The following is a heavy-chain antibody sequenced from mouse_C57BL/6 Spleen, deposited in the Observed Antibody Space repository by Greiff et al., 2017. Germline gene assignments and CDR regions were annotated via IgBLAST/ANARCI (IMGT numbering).Heavy chain of an antibody. CDR3: TRGHYGRSYAMDY. Sequence: EVQGVESGAGLVKPGGSLKLSCAASGFTFSSYAMSWVRQTPEKRLEWVAYISSGGDYLYYADTVQGRFTISRDKARNTLYLQMSSLKSEDTAMYDCTRGHYGRSYAMDYWGQGTSVTVSS. V-gene: IGHV5-9-1*02. J-gene: IGHJ4*01. CDR1: GFTFSSYA. CDR2: ISSGGDYL. D-gene: IGHD1-1*01.